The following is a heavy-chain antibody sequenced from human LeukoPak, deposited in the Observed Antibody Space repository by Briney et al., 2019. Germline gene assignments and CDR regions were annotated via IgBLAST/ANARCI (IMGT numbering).Heavy chain of an antibody. J-gene: IGHJ4*02. CDR2: INPSGGST. D-gene: IGHD3-16*02. CDR3: ARAFQSLGGLSLPDY. Sequence: GASVKVSCKASGYTFTNYYIHWVRQAPGQGLEWMGIINPSGGSTTYAQKFQGRVTMTRDMSTSTVYMELSSLRSEDTAVYYCARAFQSLGGLSLPDYWGQGTLVTVSS. V-gene: IGHV1-46*01. CDR1: GYTFTNYY.